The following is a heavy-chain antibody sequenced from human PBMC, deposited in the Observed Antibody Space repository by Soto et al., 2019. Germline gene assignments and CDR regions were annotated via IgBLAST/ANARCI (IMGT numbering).Heavy chain of an antibody. V-gene: IGHV5-10-1*01. J-gene: IGHJ4*02. CDR2: IDPSDSYT. D-gene: IGHD6-6*01. CDR3: ERKFRSSSPFDDY. CDR1: GYSFTSYW. Sequence: GESLKISCKGSGYSFTSYWISWVRQMPGKGLEWMGRIDPSDSYTNYSPSFQGHVTISADKSISTAYLQWSSLKASDTAMYYCERKFRSSSPFDDYWGQGTLVTVSS.